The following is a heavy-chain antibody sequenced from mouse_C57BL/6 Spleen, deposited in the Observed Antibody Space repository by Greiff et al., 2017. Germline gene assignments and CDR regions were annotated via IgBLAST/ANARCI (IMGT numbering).Heavy chain of an antibody. Sequence: VQLQQPGAELVKPGASVKLSCKASGYTFTSYWMQWVKQRPGQGLEWIGEIDPSDSYTNYNQKFKGKATLTVDTSSSTAYMQLSSLTSEDSAVYYCARGDDGYLFAYWGQGTLVTVSA. V-gene: IGHV1-50*01. CDR1: GYTFTSYW. D-gene: IGHD2-3*01. J-gene: IGHJ3*01. CDR3: ARGDDGYLFAY. CDR2: IDPSDSYT.